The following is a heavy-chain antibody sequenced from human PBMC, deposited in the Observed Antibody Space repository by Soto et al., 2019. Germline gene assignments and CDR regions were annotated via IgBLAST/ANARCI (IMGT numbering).Heavy chain of an antibody. CDR1: GGSVNGYY. V-gene: IGHV4-34*01. CDR2: INHTGGT. Sequence: SETLSLTCAVYGGSVNGYYWNWIRQPPGKGLEWIGEINHTGGTHYNPSLKSRVTMSVDTSKNQFSLGLSSVTAADTAIYYCATRITVFGLLIPPFDTWGQGTQVTVSS. CDR3: ATRITVFGLLIPPFDT. D-gene: IGHD3-3*01. J-gene: IGHJ5*02.